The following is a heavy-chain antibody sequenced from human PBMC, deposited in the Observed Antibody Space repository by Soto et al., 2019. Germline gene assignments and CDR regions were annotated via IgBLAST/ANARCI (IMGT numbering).Heavy chain of an antibody. CDR2: IYYSGST. CDR3: ARSYSGFWSGYYTPY. Sequence: PSETLSLTCTVSGGSISSGGYYWSWIRQHPGKGLEWIGYIYYSGSTYYNPSLKSRVTTSVDTSKNQFSLKLSSVTAADTAVYYCARSYSGFWSGYYTPYWGQGTLVTVSS. V-gene: IGHV4-31*03. J-gene: IGHJ4*02. D-gene: IGHD3-3*01. CDR1: GGSISSGGYY.